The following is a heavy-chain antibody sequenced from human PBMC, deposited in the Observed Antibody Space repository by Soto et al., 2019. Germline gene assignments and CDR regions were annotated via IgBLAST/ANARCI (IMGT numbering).Heavy chain of an antibody. J-gene: IGHJ4*02. CDR2: IKSKSDGGTT. D-gene: IGHD6-19*01. Sequence: EVQLVESGGGLVEPGGSLRLSCAASGFAFADAWMSWVRQAPGKGLEWVGLIKSKSDGGTTDFAAPVKGRFTISRDDSQNTLYLQMNSLKPEDTAIYYCTTGSGCRDCWGQGTLVTVSS. CDR1: GFAFADAW. V-gene: IGHV3-15*01. CDR3: TTGSGCRDC.